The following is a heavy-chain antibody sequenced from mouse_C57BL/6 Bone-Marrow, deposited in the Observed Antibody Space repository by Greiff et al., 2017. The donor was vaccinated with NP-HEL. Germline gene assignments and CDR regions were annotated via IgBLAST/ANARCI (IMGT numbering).Heavy chain of an antibody. J-gene: IGHJ2*01. CDR3: ASYYGSSSTYYFDY. D-gene: IGHD1-1*01. CDR1: GYTFTDYY. V-gene: IGHV1-26*01. CDR2: INPNNGGT. Sequence: EVQLQQSGPELVKPGASVKISCKASGYTFTDYYMNWVKQSHGKSLEWIGDINPNNGGTSYNQKFKGKATLTVDKSSSTAYMELRSLTSEDSAVYYWASYYGSSSTYYFDYWGQGTTLTVSS.